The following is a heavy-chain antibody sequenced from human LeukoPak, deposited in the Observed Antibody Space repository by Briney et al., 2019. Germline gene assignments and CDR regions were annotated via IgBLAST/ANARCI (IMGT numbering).Heavy chain of an antibody. D-gene: IGHD2-21*01. J-gene: IGHJ6*03. CDR1: GYSFTSYG. CDR3: ARERAGGGGSYYYYYYMDV. CDR2: ISAYNGNT. V-gene: IGHV1-18*01. Sequence: GESLKISCKGSGYSFTSYGISWVRQAPGQGLEWMGWISAYNGNTNYAQKLQGRVTMTTDTSTSTAYMELRSLRSDDTAVYYCARERAGGGGSYYYYYYMDVWGKGTTVTVSS.